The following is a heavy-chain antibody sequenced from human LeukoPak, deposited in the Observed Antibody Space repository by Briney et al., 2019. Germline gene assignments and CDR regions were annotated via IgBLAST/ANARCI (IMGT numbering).Heavy chain of an antibody. D-gene: IGHD6-19*01. V-gene: IGHV3-66*01. J-gene: IGHJ4*02. CDR1: GFTVSINY. Sequence: GGSLRLSCAGSGFTVSINYMSWVRQAPGEGLEWVSAIYSGGDTYYADSVQGRFTISRDNSKNTLYLQTSSLRPEDTAVYYCVKVRGSGWYYFDYWGQGTLVTVSS. CDR3: VKVRGSGWYYFDY. CDR2: IYSGGDT.